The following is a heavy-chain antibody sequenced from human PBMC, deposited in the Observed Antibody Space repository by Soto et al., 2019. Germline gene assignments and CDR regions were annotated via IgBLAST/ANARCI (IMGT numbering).Heavy chain of an antibody. CDR1: GYSFTSYW. CDR2: IYPGDSDT. CDR3: ARPGIAAAGTFGFDY. J-gene: IGHJ4*02. Sequence: PGESLKISCKGSGYSFTSYWIGWVRQMPGKGLEWMGIIYPGDSDTRYSPSFQGQVTISADKSINTAYLQWSSLEASDTAMYYCARPGIAAAGTFGFDYWGQGTLVTVSS. V-gene: IGHV5-51*01. D-gene: IGHD6-13*01.